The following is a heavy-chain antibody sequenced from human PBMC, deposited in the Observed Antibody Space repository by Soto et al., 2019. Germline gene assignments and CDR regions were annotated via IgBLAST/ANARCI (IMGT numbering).Heavy chain of an antibody. CDR3: ASTDDDTSSYYFDY. CDR2: VFHSGRT. J-gene: IGHJ4*02. V-gene: IGHV4-4*02. D-gene: IGHD2-2*01. Sequence: QLQLQESGPGLVKPSGTLSLTCAVSGGSISSTNWWAWVRQPPGKGLEWIGEVFHSGRTNYNPSLKSRVTISVDKSNNQFSLRLNSVTAADTAVYYCASTDDDTSSYYFDYWGQGTLVTVSS. CDR1: GGSISSTNW.